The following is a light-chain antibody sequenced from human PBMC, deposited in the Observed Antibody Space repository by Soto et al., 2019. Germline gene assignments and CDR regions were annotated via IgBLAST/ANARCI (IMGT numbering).Light chain of an antibody. CDR1: SSDVGIYDY. Sequence: QSALTQPASVSGSPGQSISISCTGTSSDVGIYDYVSWYQHHPGKAPKLMVYEVTNRPSGVSNRFSGSKSGNTASLTISGLQAEDDADYCCSSFSSDSTPLVFGGGTKLTVL. J-gene: IGLJ2*01. V-gene: IGLV2-14*01. CDR2: EVT. CDR3: SSFSSDSTPLV.